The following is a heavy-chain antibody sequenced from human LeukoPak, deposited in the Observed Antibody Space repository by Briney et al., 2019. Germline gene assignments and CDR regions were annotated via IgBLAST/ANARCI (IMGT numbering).Heavy chain of an antibody. D-gene: IGHD6-13*01. CDR3: AKDRGSSWPHGFDY. V-gene: IGHV3-23*01. CDR1: GFTFSSYA. Sequence: GGSLRLSCAASGFTFSSYAMSWVRQAPGKGLEWVSAISGSGGSTYYADTVKGRFTISRDNSKDTLYLQMNSLRAEDTAVYYCAKDRGSSWPHGFDYWGQGTLVTVSS. J-gene: IGHJ4*02. CDR2: ISGSGGST.